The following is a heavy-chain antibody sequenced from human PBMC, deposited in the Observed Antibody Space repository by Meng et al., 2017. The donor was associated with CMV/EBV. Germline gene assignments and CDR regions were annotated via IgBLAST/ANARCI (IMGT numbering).Heavy chain of an antibody. D-gene: IGHD2-2*01. CDR3: ARGYYCSSTSCANFDY. J-gene: IGHJ4*02. CDR2: ISGSGGST. V-gene: IGHV3-23*01. Sequence: GESLKISCAASGFTFSSYAMSWVRQAPGKGLEWVSAISGSGGSTYYADSVKGRFTISRDNAKNSLYLQMNSLRAEDTAVYYCARGYYCSSTSCANFDYWGQGTLVTVSS. CDR1: GFTFSSYA.